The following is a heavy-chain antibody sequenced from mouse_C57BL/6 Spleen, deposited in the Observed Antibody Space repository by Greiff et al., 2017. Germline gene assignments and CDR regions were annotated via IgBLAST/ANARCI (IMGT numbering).Heavy chain of an antibody. V-gene: IGHV1-64*01. CDR1: GYTFTSYW. Sequence: VQLQQSGAELVKPGASVKLSCKASGYTFTSYWMHWVKQRPGQGLGWIGMIHPNSGSTNYNEKFKSKATLAVDKSSSTAYMQLSSLTSEDSAVYYGARSAGLNWGYWGQGTTLTVSS. J-gene: IGHJ2*01. CDR2: IHPNSGST. CDR3: ARSAGLNWGY. D-gene: IGHD4-1*01.